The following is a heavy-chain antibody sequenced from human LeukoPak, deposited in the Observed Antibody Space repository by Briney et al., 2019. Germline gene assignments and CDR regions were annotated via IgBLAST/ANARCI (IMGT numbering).Heavy chain of an antibody. CDR1: GFTFSSYA. D-gene: IGHD4-11*01. V-gene: IGHV3-23*01. CDR3: AKDKTSDSSRRLQGY. J-gene: IGHJ4*02. CDR2: ISGSGGST. Sequence: GGSLRLSCAASGFTFSSYAMSWVRQAPGKGLEWVSAISGSGGSTYYADSVKGRFTISRDNSKNTLYLQMNSLRAEDTAVYYCAKDKTSDSSRRLQGYWGQGTLVTVSS.